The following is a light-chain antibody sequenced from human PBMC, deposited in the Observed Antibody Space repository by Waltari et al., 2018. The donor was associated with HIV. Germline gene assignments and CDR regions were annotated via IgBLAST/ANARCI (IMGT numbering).Light chain of an antibody. CDR2: NTN. CDR1: TSNIGTHD. Sequence: QSVLTQPPSVSGAPGQWVTLSCTGGTSNIGTHDVHWYQQVPGTAPQLPIYNTNNRPSGVPDRFSGYKSGTSASLAITGLQAEDEADYYCQSSDSTLSGSVFGGGTKLTVL. CDR3: QSSDSTLSGSV. V-gene: IGLV1-40*01. J-gene: IGLJ2*01.